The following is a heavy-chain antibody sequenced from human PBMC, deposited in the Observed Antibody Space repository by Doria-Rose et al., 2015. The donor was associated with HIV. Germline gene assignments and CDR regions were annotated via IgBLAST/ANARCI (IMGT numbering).Heavy chain of an antibody. J-gene: IGHJ4*02. V-gene: IGHV2-26*01. CDR1: GVSLSSPGMG. CDR3: ARIKSSRWYHKYYFDF. D-gene: IGHD6-13*01. CDR2: IFSDDER. Sequence: QITLKESGPVLMKPTETLTLTCTVSGVSLSSPGMGVSWIRQPPGKALEWLANIFSDDERSYKTSLKSRLTISRGTSKSQLFLTMTDMDPVDTATYYCARIKSSRWYHKYYFDFWGQGTLVIVSA.